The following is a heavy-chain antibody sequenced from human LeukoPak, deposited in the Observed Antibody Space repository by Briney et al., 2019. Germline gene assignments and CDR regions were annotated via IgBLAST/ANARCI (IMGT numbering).Heavy chain of an antibody. D-gene: IGHD3-3*01. V-gene: IGHV4-30-4*01. CDR2: IYYSGRT. CDR3: ARVYDFWSGYSFGAFNI. CDR1: GGSITSGDYY. J-gene: IGHJ3*02. Sequence: SQTLSLTCTVSGGSITSGDYYWSWLRHPPGKGLEWIGYIYYSGRTYYNPSLKSRDSISVDTSKNQFSLKLSSVTAADTAVYYCARVYDFWSGYSFGAFNIWGQGTMVTVSS.